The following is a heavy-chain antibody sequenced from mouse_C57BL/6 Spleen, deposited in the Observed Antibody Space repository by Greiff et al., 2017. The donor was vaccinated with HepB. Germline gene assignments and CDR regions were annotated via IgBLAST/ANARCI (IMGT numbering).Heavy chain of an antibody. CDR2: IYPGSGST. D-gene: IGHD1-1*01. J-gene: IGHJ2*01. V-gene: IGHV1-55*01. Sequence: QVQLQQPGAELVKPGASVKMSCKASGYTFTSYWITRVKQRPGQGLEWIGDIYPGSGSTNYNEKFKSKATLTVDTSSSTAYMQLSSLTSEDSAVYYCARPFITTVVAPFDYWGQGTTLTVSS. CDR1: GYTFTSYW. CDR3: ARPFITTVVAPFDY.